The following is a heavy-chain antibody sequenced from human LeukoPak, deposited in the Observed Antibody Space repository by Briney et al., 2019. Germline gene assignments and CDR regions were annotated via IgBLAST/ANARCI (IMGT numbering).Heavy chain of an antibody. V-gene: IGHV1-2*02. CDR2: INPKNGGT. D-gene: IGHD4-23*01. CDR1: GYTFPGHH. Sequence: ASVKVSCKASGYTFPGHHIHWVRQAPGQGLEWMGWINPKNGGTNYAQKFQGRVTVTRDTSINTAFMELSRLNPDDTAVYFCARDGYGGNSFDYWGQGTLVTVSS. J-gene: IGHJ4*02. CDR3: ARDGYGGNSFDY.